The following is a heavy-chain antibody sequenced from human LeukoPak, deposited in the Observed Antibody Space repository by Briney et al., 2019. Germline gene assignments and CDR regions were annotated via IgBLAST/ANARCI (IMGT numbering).Heavy chain of an antibody. Sequence: SETLSLTCAVSGYSISSGYYWGWIRRPPGKGLEWIGSIYHSGSTYYNPSLKSRVTISVDTSKNQFSLKLSSVTAADTAVYYCARSSQHIVVAIHFDYWGQGTLVTVSS. CDR2: IYHSGST. V-gene: IGHV4-38-2*01. D-gene: IGHD2-21*01. J-gene: IGHJ4*02. CDR1: GYSISSGYY. CDR3: ARSSQHIVVAIHFDY.